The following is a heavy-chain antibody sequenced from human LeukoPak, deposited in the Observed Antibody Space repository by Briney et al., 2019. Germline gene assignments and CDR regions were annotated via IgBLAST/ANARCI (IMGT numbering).Heavy chain of an antibody. Sequence: PGGSLRLSCAASGFTFSSYSMNWVRQAPGKGLEWVSSISSSSSYIYYADSVKGRFTISRDNAKNSLYLQMNSLRAEDTAVYYCARDIPATLKKKYYYDSSGYYPDAFDIRGQGTMVTVSS. V-gene: IGHV3-21*01. CDR2: ISSSSSYI. J-gene: IGHJ3*02. D-gene: IGHD3-22*01. CDR1: GFTFSSYS. CDR3: ARDIPATLKKKYYYDSSGYYPDAFDI.